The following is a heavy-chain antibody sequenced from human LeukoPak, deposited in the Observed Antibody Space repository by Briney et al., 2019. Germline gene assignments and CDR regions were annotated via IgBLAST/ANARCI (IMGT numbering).Heavy chain of an antibody. V-gene: IGHV4-61*05. J-gene: IGHJ4*02. CDR1: GGSISSSSYY. CDR2: IYYSENIFYTGRT. CDR3: AREGGYGSGGLEY. Sequence: PSETLSLTCTVSGGSISSSSYYWGWIRQPPGLGLEWIGSIYYSENIFYTGRTYQNPPLKSRVSISVDTSKNQISLRLSSVTAADTAVYYCAREGGYGSGGLEYWGQGTLVTVSS. D-gene: IGHD3-10*01.